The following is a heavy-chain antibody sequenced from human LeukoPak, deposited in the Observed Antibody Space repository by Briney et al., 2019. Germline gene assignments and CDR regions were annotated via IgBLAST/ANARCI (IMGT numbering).Heavy chain of an antibody. J-gene: IGHJ4*02. CDR2: INHSGST. D-gene: IGHD3-10*01. V-gene: IGHV4-34*01. CDR1: GGSFSGYY. Sequence: PSETLSLTCAVYGGSFSGYYWSWIRQPPGKGLEWIGEINHSGSTNYNPSLKSRVTISIDTSKNEFSLKLTSVTAADTAVYYCARGANYYGSGSYFEGTFDYWGQGSLVTVSS. CDR3: ARGANYYGSGSYFEGTFDY.